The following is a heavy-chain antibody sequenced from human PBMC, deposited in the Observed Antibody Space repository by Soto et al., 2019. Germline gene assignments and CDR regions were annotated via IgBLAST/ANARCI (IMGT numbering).Heavy chain of an antibody. J-gene: IGHJ4*02. Sequence: PGGSLRLSCTTSGFPLTGYAMGWVRQGPGTRLEWVADISGSGDSARYADSVRGRFTISRDNSRDTLYLQMNSLRVDDTAVYYCGKERRGSGWSVCNFWGQGALVTV. CDR3: GKERRGSGWSVCNF. D-gene: IGHD6-19*01. CDR2: ISGSGDSA. CDR1: GFPLTGYA. V-gene: IGHV3-23*01.